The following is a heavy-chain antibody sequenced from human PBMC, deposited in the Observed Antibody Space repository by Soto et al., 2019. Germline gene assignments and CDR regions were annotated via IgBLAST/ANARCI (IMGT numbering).Heavy chain of an antibody. CDR1: GYTFTAYG. Sequence: GASVKVSCKTSGYTFTAYGLAWLRQSAGQRPEWMGWVSTNNADTNYAQKFQGRVTMTTETSTRTTYMELRSLRSDDTAVYYCARELNTDPSAYYSFAYWGQGTLVTVSS. J-gene: IGHJ4*02. V-gene: IGHV1-18*01. D-gene: IGHD3-22*01. CDR2: VSTNNADT. CDR3: ARELNTDPSAYYSFAY.